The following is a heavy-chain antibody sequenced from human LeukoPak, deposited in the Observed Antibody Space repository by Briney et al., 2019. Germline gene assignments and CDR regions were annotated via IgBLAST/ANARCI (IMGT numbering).Heavy chain of an antibody. CDR3: AINPGDYDDFDY. V-gene: IGHV3-23*01. CDR1: GFTFSSYA. J-gene: IGHJ4*02. D-gene: IGHD4-17*01. Sequence: PGGSLRLPCAASGFTFSSYAMSWVRQAPGKGLEWVSAISGPGGAPFYADSVKGRFTISRDNSNNMLYLQMNSLRADDTALYYCAINPGDYDDFDYWGQGTLVTVSS. CDR2: ISGPGGAP.